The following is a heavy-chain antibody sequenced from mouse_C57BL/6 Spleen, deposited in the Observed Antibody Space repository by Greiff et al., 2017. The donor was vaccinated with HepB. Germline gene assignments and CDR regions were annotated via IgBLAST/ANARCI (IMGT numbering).Heavy chain of an antibody. CDR2: ISSGGSYT. Sequence: EVKVVDSGGDLVKPGGSLKLSCAASGFTFSSYGMSWVRQTPDKRLEWVATISSGGSYTYYPDSVKGRFTISRDNAKNTLYLQMSSLKSEDTAMYYCASEVTTYFDVWGTGTTVTVSS. V-gene: IGHV5-6*01. CDR3: ASEVTTYFDV. CDR1: GFTFSSYG. J-gene: IGHJ1*03. D-gene: IGHD2-2*01.